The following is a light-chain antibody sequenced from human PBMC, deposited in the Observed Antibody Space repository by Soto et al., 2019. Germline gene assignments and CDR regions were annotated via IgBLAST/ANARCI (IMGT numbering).Light chain of an antibody. J-gene: IGKJ4*01. V-gene: IGKV1D-12*01. Sequence: DIQMTQSPSSVSASVGDRVTITCRASQGISTWLAWHQQKPGKAPKLLIYAASTLQSGVPSRFSGSGSGTDFTLTISRLQPEDFATYYCQQADSFPLTFGGGTKVEIK. CDR1: QGISTW. CDR3: QQADSFPLT. CDR2: AAS.